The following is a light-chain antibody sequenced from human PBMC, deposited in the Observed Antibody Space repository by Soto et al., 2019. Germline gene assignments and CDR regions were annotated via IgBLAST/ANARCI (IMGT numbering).Light chain of an antibody. J-gene: IGLJ1*01. CDR1: SSAVGGYNY. Sequence: QSALTQPASVSGSPGQSITISCTGTSSAVGGYNYVSWYQQLPGKAPKLMIYDVNNRPSGVSNRFSDSTSGNTASLTISGLQAEDEADYYCSSYTGSSTFVFGTGTKVIVL. CDR3: SSYTGSSTFV. V-gene: IGLV2-14*01. CDR2: DVN.